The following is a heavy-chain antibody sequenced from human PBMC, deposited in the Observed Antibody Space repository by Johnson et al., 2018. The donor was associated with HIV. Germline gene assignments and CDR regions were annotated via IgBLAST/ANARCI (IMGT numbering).Heavy chain of an antibody. Sequence: VQLVESGGGLVQPGGSLRLSCAASGFTFSSYDMHWVRQATGKGMEWVSAIGTAGDTYYPGSVKGRFTISRENDKNSLYLQMNSLRAGDTAVYYCARVTNSDAFDIWGQGTMVTVSS. CDR1: GFTFSSYD. D-gene: IGHD2-8*01. CDR3: ARVTNSDAFDI. V-gene: IGHV3-13*01. CDR2: IGTAGDT. J-gene: IGHJ3*02.